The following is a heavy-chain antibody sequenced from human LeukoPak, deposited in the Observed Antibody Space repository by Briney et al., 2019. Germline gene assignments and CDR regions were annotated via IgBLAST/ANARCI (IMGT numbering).Heavy chain of an antibody. CDR3: ARLTGYSSESWSDP. CDR2: IYTSGST. J-gene: IGHJ5*02. D-gene: IGHD3-9*01. V-gene: IGHV4-61*02. Sequence: SQTLSLTCTVSGGSISSGSYYWSWIRQPAGKGLEWIGRIYTSGSTNYNPSLKSRVTISVDTSKNQFSLKLSSVTAADTAVYYCARLTGYSSESWSDPWGQGTLVTVSS. CDR1: GGSISSGSYY.